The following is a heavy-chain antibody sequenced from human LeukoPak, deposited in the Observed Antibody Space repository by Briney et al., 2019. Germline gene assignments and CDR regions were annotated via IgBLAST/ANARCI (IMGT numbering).Heavy chain of an antibody. J-gene: IGHJ5*02. Sequence: ASVKVSCKVSGYTFTSYDINWVRQATGQGLEWMGWMNPNSGNTGYAQKFQGRVTTTRNTSISTAYMELSSLRSENTAVYYCARATGVAASSNWFDPWGQGTLVTVSS. D-gene: IGHD2-15*01. CDR1: GYTFTSYD. CDR2: MNPNSGNT. V-gene: IGHV1-8*01. CDR3: ARATGVAASSNWFDP.